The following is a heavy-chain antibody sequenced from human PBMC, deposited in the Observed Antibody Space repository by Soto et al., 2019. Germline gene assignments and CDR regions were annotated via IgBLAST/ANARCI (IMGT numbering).Heavy chain of an antibody. V-gene: IGHV4-59*08. CDR3: ARIGYSSAWTNFDY. CDR1: GGSINSNY. CDR2: IYYTGRT. J-gene: IGHJ4*02. Sequence: SETLSLTCTVSGGSINSNYWTWIRRPPGKGLEWIGYIYYTGRTNYSPSLKSRVTMSVDTSENQLSLKLTSVTAADTAVYYCARIGYSSAWTNFDYWGQGTLVTVS. D-gene: IGHD6-19*01.